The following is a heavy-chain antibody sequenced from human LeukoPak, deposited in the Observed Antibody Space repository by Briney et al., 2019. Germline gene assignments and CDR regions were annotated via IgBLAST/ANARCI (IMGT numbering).Heavy chain of an antibody. V-gene: IGHV1-2*02. J-gene: IGHJ4*02. CDR1: GYTFTGYY. CDR3: ARDDIVVVPAAIPFDY. D-gene: IGHD2-2*02. CDR2: INPNSGGT. Sequence: ASVKVSCKASGYTFTGYYMHWVRQAPGQGLEWMRWINPNSGGTNYAQRFQGRVTMTRDTSISTAYMELSRLRSDDTAVYCCARDDIVVVPAAIPFDYWGQGTLLTVSS.